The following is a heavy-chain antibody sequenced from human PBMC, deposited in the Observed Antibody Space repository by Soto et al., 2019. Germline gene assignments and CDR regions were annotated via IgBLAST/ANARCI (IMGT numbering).Heavy chain of an antibody. CDR3: ARENSRISPRLFQH. D-gene: IGHD6-6*01. CDR1: GFIFSDYS. CDR2: ISPAGTNQ. V-gene: IGHV3-30-3*01. J-gene: IGHJ1*01. Sequence: LRLSCVASGFIFSDYSMHWARQAPGKGLEWVALISPAGTNQYYADSAKGRFTISRDNSKNTLYLQMNSLRPEDTGLYYCARENSRISPRLFQHWGHGTLVTVSS.